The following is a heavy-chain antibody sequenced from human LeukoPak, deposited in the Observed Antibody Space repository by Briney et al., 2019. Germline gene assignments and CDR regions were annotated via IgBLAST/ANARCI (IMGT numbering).Heavy chain of an antibody. V-gene: IGHV3-30-3*01. CDR1: GFTFSSYA. CDR2: ISYDGSNK. D-gene: IGHD1-1*01. J-gene: IGHJ6*02. CDR3: SAGGRYNWNDWPYVYGMDV. Sequence: GGSLRLSCAASGFTFSSYAMHWVRQAPGKGLEWVAVISYDGSNKYYADSVEGRFTISRDNSKNTLYLQMNSLRAEDTAVYYCSAGGRYNWNDWPYVYGMDVWGQGTTVTVSS.